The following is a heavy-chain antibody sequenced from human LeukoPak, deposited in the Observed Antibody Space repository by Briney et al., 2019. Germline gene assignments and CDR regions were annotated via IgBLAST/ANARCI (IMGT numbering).Heavy chain of an antibody. CDR3: AKVPYYYDSSGYRPFDY. J-gene: IGHJ4*02. CDR2: ISGSGGST. D-gene: IGHD3-22*01. Sequence: PGGSLRLSCAASGFTFSSYGMSWVRQAPGKGLEWVSAISGSGGSTYYADSVKGRFTISRDNSKNTLYLQMNSLRAEDTAVYYCAKVPYYYDSSGYRPFDYWGQGTLVTVSS. CDR1: GFTFSSYG. V-gene: IGHV3-23*01.